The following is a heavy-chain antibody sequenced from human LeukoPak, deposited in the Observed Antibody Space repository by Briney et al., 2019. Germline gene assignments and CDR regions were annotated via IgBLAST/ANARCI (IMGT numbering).Heavy chain of an antibody. D-gene: IGHD3-10*01. J-gene: IGHJ6*03. CDR2: IYSSGST. Sequence: SETLSLTCTVPGGSISTSSYYWGWIRQPPEKGLEWIGYIYSSGSTNYNPSLKSRVTMSVDTSKNQFSLKLSSVTAADTAVYYCARVFDSGSQAYFYYMDVWGKGTTVIISS. CDR1: GGSISTSSYY. V-gene: IGHV4-61*05. CDR3: ARVFDSGSQAYFYYMDV.